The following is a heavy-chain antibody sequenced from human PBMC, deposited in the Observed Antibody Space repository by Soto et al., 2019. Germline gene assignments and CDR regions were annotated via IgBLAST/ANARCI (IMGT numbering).Heavy chain of an antibody. CDR3: ARDGPPSFYGSGTIGDYYYGMDV. CDR2: IIPIFGTA. V-gene: IGHV1-69*13. J-gene: IGHJ6*02. Sequence: ASVKVSCKASGRTFSSYAISWVRQAPGQGLEWMGGIIPIFGTANYAQKFQGRVTITADESTSTAYMELSSLRSEDTAVYYCARDGPPSFYGSGTIGDYYYGMDVWGQGTTVTVSS. CDR1: GRTFSSYA. D-gene: IGHD3-10*01.